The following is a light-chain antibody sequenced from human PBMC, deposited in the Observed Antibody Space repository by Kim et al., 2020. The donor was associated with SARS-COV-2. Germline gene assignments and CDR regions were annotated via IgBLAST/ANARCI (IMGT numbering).Light chain of an antibody. Sequence: SYELTQPPSVSVSPGQTASITCSGDKLGDKYACWYQQKPGQSPVLVIYQDSKRPSGIPERFSGSNSGNTATLTISGTPAMDEADYYCQAWDSSTAYVFGT. J-gene: IGLJ1*01. CDR3: QAWDSSTAYV. V-gene: IGLV3-1*01. CDR2: QDS. CDR1: KLGDKY.